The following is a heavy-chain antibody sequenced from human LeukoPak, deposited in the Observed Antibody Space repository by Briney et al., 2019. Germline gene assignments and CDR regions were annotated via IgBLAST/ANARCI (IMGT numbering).Heavy chain of an antibody. Sequence: GGSLRLSCAASGFTFSNYAMSWVRQAPGKGLEWVSSISVSGAYSAISVSGAYTYYAGSVKGRFTISRDDSKNTLYLQMNSLRAEDTAIYYCAKSVWVKSGHERPDYWGQGTLVSVSS. D-gene: IGHD5-12*01. V-gene: IGHV3-23*01. CDR3: AKSVWVKSGHERPDY. CDR1: GFTFSNYA. CDR2: ISVSGAYT. J-gene: IGHJ4*02.